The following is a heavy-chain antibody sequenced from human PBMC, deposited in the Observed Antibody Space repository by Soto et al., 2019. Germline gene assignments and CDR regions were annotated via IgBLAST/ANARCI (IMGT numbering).Heavy chain of an antibody. Sequence: QVQLVQSGTEVKKPGASVKVSCKASGYTFTTYGISWLRQAPGQGLEWLGWLTTYNGNANYAQKFRGRVTMTTDTATSTAYMELRSLRSDYTAAYYCTRVDIVATISPLDYWGQGTLVTVSS. CDR3: TRVDIVATISPLDY. D-gene: IGHD5-12*01. CDR2: LTTYNGNA. CDR1: GYTFTTYG. J-gene: IGHJ4*02. V-gene: IGHV1-18*04.